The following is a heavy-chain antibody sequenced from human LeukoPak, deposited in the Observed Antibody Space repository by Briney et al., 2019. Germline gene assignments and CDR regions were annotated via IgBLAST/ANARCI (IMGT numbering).Heavy chain of an antibody. D-gene: IGHD3-10*01. CDR2: IYYSGST. CDR3: AGFLEGTMVRGAWGFDP. CDR1: GGSISSSSYY. Sequence: SETLSLTCTVSGGSISSSSYYWGWIRQPPGKGLEWIGSIYYSGSTYYNPSLKSRATISVDTSKNKFSLKLSSVTAADTAVYYWAGFLEGTMVRGAWGFDPWGQGTLVTVSS. V-gene: IGHV4-39*07. J-gene: IGHJ5*02.